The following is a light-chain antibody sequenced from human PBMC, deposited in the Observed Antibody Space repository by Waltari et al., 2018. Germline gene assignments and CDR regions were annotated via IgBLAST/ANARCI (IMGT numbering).Light chain of an antibody. CDR2: DVS. V-gene: IGLV2-14*03. Sequence: QSALTQPASVSGSPGQSITIPCTGTSSDVGSYNSASWYQAHPGNGPKVIIYDVSDRPSGVSARFSGSKSGNTASLTISGLQAEDEADYYCSSQSSDNVVLFGGGTKVTVL. CDR1: SSDVGSYNS. CDR3: SSQSSDNVVL. J-gene: IGLJ3*02.